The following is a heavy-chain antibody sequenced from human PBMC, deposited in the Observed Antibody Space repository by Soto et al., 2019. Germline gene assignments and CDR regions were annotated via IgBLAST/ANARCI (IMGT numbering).Heavy chain of an antibody. D-gene: IGHD2-15*01. CDR1: GGSISSGGYS. CDR2: IYHSGST. Sequence: SETLSLTCAVSGGSISSGGYSWSWIRQPPGKGLEWIGYIYHSGSTYYNPSLKSRVTISVDRSKNQFSLKLSSVTAADTAVYYCTRFLHLGYCSGGSCYSRRAGLDYWGQGTLVTVSS. CDR3: TRFLHLGYCSGGSCYSRRAGLDY. V-gene: IGHV4-30-2*01. J-gene: IGHJ4*02.